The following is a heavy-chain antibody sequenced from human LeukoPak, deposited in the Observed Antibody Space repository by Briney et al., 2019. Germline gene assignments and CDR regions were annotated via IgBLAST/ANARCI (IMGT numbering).Heavy chain of an antibody. J-gene: IGHJ4*02. CDR2: INPSGGST. Sequence: ASVKVSCKASGYTFTSYYMHWVRQAPGQGLEWMGIINPSGGSTSYAQKFQGRVTMTRDTSTSTVYMELSSLRSEDTAVYYCARDRVVVTAIQNRYFDYWGQGTLVTVSS. CDR3: ARDRVVVTAIQNRYFDY. V-gene: IGHV1-46*01. D-gene: IGHD2-21*02. CDR1: GYTFTSYY.